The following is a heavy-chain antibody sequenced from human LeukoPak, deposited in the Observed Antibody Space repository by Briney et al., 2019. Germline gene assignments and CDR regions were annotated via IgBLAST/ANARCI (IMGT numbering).Heavy chain of an antibody. J-gene: IGHJ5*02. CDR2: ISAGGGQS. V-gene: IGHV3-21*01. Sequence: GGSLRLSCAASEFVVTDYNMNWVRQVPGKRLEWVATISAGGGQSFYTDSVKGRVTISTDSTRNSLDLQLIRLKTDDTAVYYCARAAVRYYYGWGSPNWFDPWGQGTLVTVSS. D-gene: IGHD3-10*01. CDR3: ARAAVRYYYGWGSPNWFDP. CDR1: EFVVTDYN.